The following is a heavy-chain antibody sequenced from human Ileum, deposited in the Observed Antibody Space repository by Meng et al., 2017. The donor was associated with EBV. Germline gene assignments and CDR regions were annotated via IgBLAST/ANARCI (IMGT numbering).Heavy chain of an antibody. Sequence: QLEESGGGFIQQGGYPKVPLAVSGFTVIRNYMSWVRQSPGRGLEWVPIIYNGDSTYYADSVKGRFAISRDNSKNTLSLQMHSLRAEDTAVYYCVYSSSFHWGQGTLVTVSS. CDR1: GFTVIRNY. V-gene: IGHV3-53*01. J-gene: IGHJ4*02. CDR2: IYNGDST. D-gene: IGHD6-13*01. CDR3: VYSSSFH.